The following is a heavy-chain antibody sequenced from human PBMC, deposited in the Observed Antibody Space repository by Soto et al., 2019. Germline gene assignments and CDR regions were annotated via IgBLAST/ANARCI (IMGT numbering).Heavy chain of an antibody. J-gene: IGHJ4*02. CDR2: IIPIFGTA. V-gene: IGHV1-69*13. D-gene: IGHD3-9*01. CDR1: GYTFIRYG. CDR3: AADILTGYYPSSH. Sequence: SVKVSCKASGYTFIRYGITWVRQAPGQGLEWMGGIIPIFGTANYAQKFQGRVTITADESTSTAYMELSSLRSEDTAVYYCAADILTGYYPSSHWGQGTLVTVSS.